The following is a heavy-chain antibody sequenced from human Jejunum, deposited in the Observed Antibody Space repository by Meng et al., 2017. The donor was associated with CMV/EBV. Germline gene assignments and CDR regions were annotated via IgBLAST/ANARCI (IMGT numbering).Heavy chain of an antibody. CDR2: INEDGSLT. Sequence: SLSLSWAASGFTFSRSWMSWVRQAPGKGPEWVANINEDGSLTHYVDSVKGRFTIYRDNTQNSLYLQMNSLRGDDTAVYYCEGGDGYWGQGTLVTVSS. V-gene: IGHV3-7*04. J-gene: IGHJ4*02. CDR1: GFTFSRSW. CDR3: EGGDGY.